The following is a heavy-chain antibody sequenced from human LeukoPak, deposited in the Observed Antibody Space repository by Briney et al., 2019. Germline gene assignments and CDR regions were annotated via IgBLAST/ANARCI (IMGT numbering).Heavy chain of an antibody. V-gene: IGHV1-46*03. D-gene: IGHD2-2*01. CDR2: INPSGGST. J-gene: IGHJ5*02. Sequence: ASVKVSCKASGYTFTSYYMHWVRQAPDQGLEWLGIINPSGGSTSYAQKFQGRVTMTRDTSTSTVYMELSSLRSEDTAVYYCARDLSRYCSSTSCYSGWFDPWGQGTLVTVSS. CDR3: ARDLSRYCSSTSCYSGWFDP. CDR1: GYTFTSYY.